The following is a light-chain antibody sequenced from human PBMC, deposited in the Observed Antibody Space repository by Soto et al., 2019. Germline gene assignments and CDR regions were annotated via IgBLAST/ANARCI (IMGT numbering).Light chain of an antibody. CDR1: SSDVGGYNF. CDR3: TAWDAGLNGQV. V-gene: IGLV2-8*01. J-gene: IGLJ2*01. CDR2: EVT. Sequence: QSVLTQPPSASGSPGQSVTISCTGTSSDVGGYNFVSWYQQHPGKAPKLIIYEVTKRPSGVPDRFSGSKSGNTASLTVSGLQAEDEADYYCTAWDAGLNGQVFGGGTKLTVL.